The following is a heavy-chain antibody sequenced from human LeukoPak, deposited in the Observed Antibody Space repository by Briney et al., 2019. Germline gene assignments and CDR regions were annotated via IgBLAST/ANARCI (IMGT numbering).Heavy chain of an antibody. CDR3: VNLGYSD. CDR2: IKNDGSDK. D-gene: IGHD5-12*01. V-gene: IGHV3-7*01. J-gene: IGHJ4*02. Sequence: GGSLRLSWEASGFSFSAAWMTWVRQAAGKGLEWVATIKNDGSDKYYVDLVKGRFTLRRYNAKNSVYLQMNSLRVEDTAVYYCVNLGYSDGGQGTLVTVSS. CDR1: GFSFSAAW.